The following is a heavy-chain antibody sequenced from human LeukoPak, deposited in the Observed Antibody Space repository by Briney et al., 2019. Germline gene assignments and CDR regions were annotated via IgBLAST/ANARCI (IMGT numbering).Heavy chain of an antibody. CDR3: ARSPCGADCYFDS. CDR2: ISVYNGHT. V-gene: IGHV1-18*01. J-gene: IGHJ4*02. Sequence: ASVKVSCKASAYTFTSYGISWVRQAPGQGLEWMGWISVYNGHTNCAQNLQGRVTMTTDTSTSTAYMELRSLRSDDTAVYYCARSPCGADCYFDSWGQGTLVTVSS. D-gene: IGHD2-21*02. CDR1: AYTFTSYG.